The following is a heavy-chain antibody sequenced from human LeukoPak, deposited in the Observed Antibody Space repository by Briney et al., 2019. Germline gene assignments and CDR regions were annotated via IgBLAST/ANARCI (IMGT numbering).Heavy chain of an antibody. CDR3: ARHPGITAAGTGFDI. D-gene: IGHD6-13*01. CDR2: IIYSGNT. J-gene: IGHJ3*02. Sequence: PSETLSLTCTVSSGSISSTSYYWGWIRQPPGKGLEWIGGIIYSGNTYYNPSLKSRVTISVDTTKNQFSLKLTSVTAADTAVYYCARHPGITAAGTGFDIWGQGTMVTVSS. V-gene: IGHV4-39*01. CDR1: SGSISSTSYY.